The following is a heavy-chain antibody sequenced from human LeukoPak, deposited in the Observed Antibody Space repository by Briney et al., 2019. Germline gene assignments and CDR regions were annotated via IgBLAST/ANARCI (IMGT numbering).Heavy chain of an antibody. CDR2: INLNSGGT. J-gene: IGHJ4*02. CDR1: GYTFSGYY. Sequence: ASVKVSCKASGYTFSGYYMQWVRQAPGQGLEWMGWINLNSGGTNYAQKFQGRVTMTRDTSISTAYMELSRLRSDDTAVYYCARSIVGGIPTDYWGQGTLVTVSS. CDR3: ARSIVGGIPTDY. D-gene: IGHD1-26*01. V-gene: IGHV1-2*02.